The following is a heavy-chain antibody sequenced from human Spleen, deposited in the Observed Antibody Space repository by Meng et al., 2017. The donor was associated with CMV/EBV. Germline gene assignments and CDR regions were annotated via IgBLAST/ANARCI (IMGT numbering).Heavy chain of an antibody. D-gene: IGHD1-26*01. J-gene: IGHJ4*02. CDR1: CGAMSSSSW. V-gene: IGHV4-4*02. CDR2: IDHSENT. Sequence: VSCGAMSSSSWWSWVRQPPGKGLEWIGEIDHSENTNYNPSLKSRVSISVDNSKNQFSLKVTSVTAADTAVYYCARAEYSGNYYEGDWGQGILVTVSS. CDR3: ARAEYSGNYYEGD.